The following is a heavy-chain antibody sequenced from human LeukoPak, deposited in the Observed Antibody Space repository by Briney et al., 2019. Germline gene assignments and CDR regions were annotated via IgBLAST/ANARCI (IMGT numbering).Heavy chain of an antibody. Sequence: PSETLSLTYTVSGGSISSSDYYWGWIRQPPGKGLEWIGSIYYSGSTYYNPSLKSRVTISVDTSKNQFSLKLSSVTAADTAVYYCARQAYYYDSSGYYVRYAFDIWGQGTMVTVSS. J-gene: IGHJ3*02. V-gene: IGHV4-39*01. CDR3: ARQAYYYDSSGYYVRYAFDI. D-gene: IGHD3-22*01. CDR1: GGSISSSDYY. CDR2: IYYSGST.